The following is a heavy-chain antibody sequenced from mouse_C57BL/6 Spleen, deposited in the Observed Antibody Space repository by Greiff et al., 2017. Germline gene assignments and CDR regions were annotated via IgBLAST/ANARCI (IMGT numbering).Heavy chain of an antibody. CDR1: GYAFSSYW. J-gene: IGHJ2*01. CDR3: ARSDDGYYVDY. V-gene: IGHV1-80*01. D-gene: IGHD2-3*01. Sequence: VQLQPSGAELVKPGASVQISCKASGYAFSSYWMNWVKQRPGKGLEWIGQIYPGDGDTNYNGKFKGKATLTADKSSSTAYMQLSSLTSEDSAVYFCARSDDGYYVDYWGKGTTLTVSS. CDR2: IYPGDGDT.